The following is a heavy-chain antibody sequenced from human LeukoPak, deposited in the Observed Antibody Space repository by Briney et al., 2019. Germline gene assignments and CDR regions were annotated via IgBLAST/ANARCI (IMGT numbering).Heavy chain of an antibody. J-gene: IGHJ4*02. CDR3: ARVAFGGYSYGYVDF. D-gene: IGHD5-18*01. Sequence: SETLSLTCTVSAGSISSSRYSWGWIRQPPGKGLEWIGTISYSGSTYYNPSLKSRVTISVDTSKNQFSLRLTSVTATETAVYYCARVAFGGYSYGYVDFWGQGTLVTVSS. CDR2: ISYSGST. CDR1: AGSISSSRYS. V-gene: IGHV4-39*01.